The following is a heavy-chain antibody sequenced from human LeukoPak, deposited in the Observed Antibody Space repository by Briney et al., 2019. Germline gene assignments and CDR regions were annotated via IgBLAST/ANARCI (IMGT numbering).Heavy chain of an antibody. V-gene: IGHV3-30*18. Sequence: GRSLRLSCAASGFTFSSYGMHWVRQAPGKGLEWVAVISYDGSSKYYADSVKGRFTISRDNSKNTLYLQMNSLRAEDTAVYYCAKIRITMIVVAPFDYWGQGTLVTVSS. CDR2: ISYDGSSK. D-gene: IGHD3-22*01. CDR3: AKIRITMIVVAPFDY. J-gene: IGHJ4*02. CDR1: GFTFSSYG.